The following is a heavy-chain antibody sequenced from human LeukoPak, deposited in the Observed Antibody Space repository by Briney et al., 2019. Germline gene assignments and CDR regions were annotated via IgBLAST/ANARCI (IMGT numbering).Heavy chain of an antibody. CDR2: ISGSSSYI. V-gene: IGHV3-21*01. CDR1: GSTFSSYT. J-gene: IGHJ3*02. CDR3: ARGGNWNYEGDTFDI. D-gene: IGHD1-7*01. Sequence: PVGCLRLSCAASGSTFSSYTMNWVRQAPGKGLEWVSSISGSSSYIYYADSVKGRFTISRDSAKNSLYLQMTSLRAEDTAVYYCARGGNWNYEGDTFDIWGQGTMVTVSS.